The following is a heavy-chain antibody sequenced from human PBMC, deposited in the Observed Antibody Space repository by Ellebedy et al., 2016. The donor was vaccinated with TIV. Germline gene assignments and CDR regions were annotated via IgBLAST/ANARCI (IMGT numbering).Heavy chain of an antibody. D-gene: IGHD5-24*01. V-gene: IGHV3-7*01. CDR3: ARDLRPDKMGY. CDR1: GFTFSNAW. J-gene: IGHJ4*02. Sequence: GESLKISXAASGFTFSNAWMSWVRQAPGKGLEWVANIKQDGSEKYYVDSVKGRFTISRDNAKNSLYLQMNSLRAEDTAVYYCARDLRPDKMGYWGQGTLVTVSS. CDR2: IKQDGSEK.